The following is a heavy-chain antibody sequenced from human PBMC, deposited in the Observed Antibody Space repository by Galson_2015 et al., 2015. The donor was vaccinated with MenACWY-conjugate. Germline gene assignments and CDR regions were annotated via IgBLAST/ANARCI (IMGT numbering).Heavy chain of an antibody. D-gene: IGHD2/OR15-2a*01. V-gene: IGHV3-49*03. CDR1: GFTFGDYA. CDR2: IGSETSGGTT. CDR3: VSDRGVPATFERGDWFAP. Sequence: SLRLSCAASGFTFGDYAMGWYRQAPGKGLEWVSFIGSETSGGTTKYAASVKGRFTITADTSTDTTYMQLHSLRSEDTAVYYCVSDRGVPATFERGDWFAPWGQGTLVTVSS. J-gene: IGHJ5*02.